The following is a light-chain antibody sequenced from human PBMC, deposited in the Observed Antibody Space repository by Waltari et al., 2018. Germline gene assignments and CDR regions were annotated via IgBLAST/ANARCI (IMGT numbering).Light chain of an antibody. V-gene: IGKV3-20*01. CDR1: QRVGRS. Sequence: SCRASQRVGRSLAWDQQKPGQAPRLLIYGASIRATGIPDRFSGGGSGTDVSLTISRLEPEDFAAYHCQHYVRLPVTFGQGTKVEIK. CDR3: QHYVRLPVT. J-gene: IGKJ1*01. CDR2: GAS.